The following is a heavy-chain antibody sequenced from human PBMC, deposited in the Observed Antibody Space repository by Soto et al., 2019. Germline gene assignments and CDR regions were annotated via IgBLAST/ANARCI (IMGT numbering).Heavy chain of an antibody. CDR2: ISDSGSTI. V-gene: IGHV3-11*01. CDR1: GFTFSDYY. Sequence: QMQLVQSGGGLVKPGGSLTLSCKASGFTFSDYYMIWVRQTPGKGLEWLSYISDSGSTIYYADSERARFTIFRENAANSVYLQLDGLTDGDTAFYYCARGGSGWTRGGWLGPWGQGSLVTVSS. J-gene: IGHJ5*02. CDR3: ARGGSGWTRGGWLGP. D-gene: IGHD6-25*01.